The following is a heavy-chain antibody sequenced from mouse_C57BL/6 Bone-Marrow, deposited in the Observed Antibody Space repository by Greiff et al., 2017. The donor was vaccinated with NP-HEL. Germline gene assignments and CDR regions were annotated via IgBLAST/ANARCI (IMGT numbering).Heavy chain of an antibody. Sequence: VHVKQSGPELVKPGASVKISCKASGYSFTDYNMNWVKQSNGKSLEWIGVINPNYGTTSYNQKFKGKATLTVDQSSSTAYMQLNSLTSEDSAVYYCARGCDGSFPYYFDYWGQGTTLTVSS. CDR1: GYSFTDYN. D-gene: IGHD1-1*01. CDR3: ARGCDGSFPYYFDY. J-gene: IGHJ2*01. CDR2: INPNYGTT. V-gene: IGHV1-39*01.